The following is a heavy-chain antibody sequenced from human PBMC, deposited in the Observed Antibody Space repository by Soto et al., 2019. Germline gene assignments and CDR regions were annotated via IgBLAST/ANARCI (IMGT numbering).Heavy chain of an antibody. D-gene: IGHD3-22*01. V-gene: IGHV3-48*03. CDR3: ASGDYYDGSGYYYYYYYGMDV. J-gene: IGHJ6*02. CDR2: ISSSGSTI. CDR1: GFTFSSYE. Sequence: LRLSCAASGFTFSSYEMNWVRQAPGKGLEWVSYISSSGSTIYYADSVKGRFTISRDNAKNSLYLQMNSLRAEDTAVYYCASGDYYDGSGYYYYYYYGMDVWGQGTTVTVSS.